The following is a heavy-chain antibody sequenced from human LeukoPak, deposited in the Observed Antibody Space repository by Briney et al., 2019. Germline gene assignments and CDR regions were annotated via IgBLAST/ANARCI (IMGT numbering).Heavy chain of an antibody. CDR2: ISYEGSNK. CDR1: GFTFSSYG. CDR3: ATYAVGAFDT. J-gene: IGHJ3*02. V-gene: IGHV3-30-3*01. Sequence: GGSLRLSCAASGFTFSSYGMHWVRQAPGKGLEWVAVISYEGSNKYHADSVKGRFTISRDNFKNTLYLQMNSLRAEDTAVYYCATYAVGAFDTWGQGTMVTVSS.